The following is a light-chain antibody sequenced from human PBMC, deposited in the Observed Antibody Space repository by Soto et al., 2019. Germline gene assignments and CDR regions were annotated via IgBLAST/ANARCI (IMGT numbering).Light chain of an antibody. Sequence: QSALTQPASVSGSPGQSITISCTGTNDDIGAYDYVSWYQQHSGEVPKLLIHDVTNRPPGVSARFSGSKSGNTASLTISGLRAEDEADYYCSSYSGTSVVIFGGGTKLTVL. J-gene: IGLJ2*01. CDR1: NDDIGAYDY. CDR3: SSYSGTSVVI. CDR2: DVT. V-gene: IGLV2-14*03.